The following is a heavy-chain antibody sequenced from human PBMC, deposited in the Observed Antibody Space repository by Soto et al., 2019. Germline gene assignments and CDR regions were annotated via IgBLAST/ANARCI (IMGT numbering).Heavy chain of an antibody. CDR3: ARRITMVRGPYYYYAMDV. J-gene: IGHJ6*02. D-gene: IGHD3-10*01. CDR1: GFTFSSHT. V-gene: IGHV3-48*02. Sequence: PGGSLRLFCAASGFTFSSHTMNWVGQDPGRGLEGISYITSTSSTKNYADSLKGRFTISRDNANNSLYLQMNSLRDEDTAVYYCARRITMVRGPYYYYAMDVWGQGTTVTVSS. CDR2: ITSTSSTK.